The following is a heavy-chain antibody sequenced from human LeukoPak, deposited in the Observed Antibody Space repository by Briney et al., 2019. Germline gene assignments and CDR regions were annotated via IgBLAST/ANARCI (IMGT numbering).Heavy chain of an antibody. CDR2: ISGSGGST. V-gene: IGHV3-23*01. J-gene: IGHJ4*02. D-gene: IGHD3-10*01. CDR3: AKGAGGSGSYSLAYFDY. CDR1: GFTFGSYA. Sequence: GGSLRLSCAASGFTFGSYAMSWVRQAPGKGLEWVSAISGSGGSTYYADSVKGRFTISRDNSKNTLYLQMNSLRAEDTAVYYCAKGAGGSGSYSLAYFDYWGQGTLVTVSS.